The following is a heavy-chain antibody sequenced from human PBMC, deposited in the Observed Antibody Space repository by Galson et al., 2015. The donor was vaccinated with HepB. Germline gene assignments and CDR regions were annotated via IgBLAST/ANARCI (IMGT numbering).Heavy chain of an antibody. CDR3: AREVLRCSSTSCYTVYKNTIFGDNDAFDI. Sequence: SLRLSCAASGFTFSSYAMHWVRQAPGKGLGWVAVISYDGSNKYYADSVKGRFTISRDNSKNTLYLQMNSLRAEDTAVYYCAREVLRCSSTSCYTVYKNTIFGDNDAFDIWGQGTMVTVSS. J-gene: IGHJ3*02. CDR1: GFTFSSYA. V-gene: IGHV3-30-3*01. CDR2: ISYDGSNK. D-gene: IGHD2-2*01.